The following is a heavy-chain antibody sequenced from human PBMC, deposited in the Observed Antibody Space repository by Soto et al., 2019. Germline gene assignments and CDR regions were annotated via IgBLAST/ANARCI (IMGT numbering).Heavy chain of an antibody. D-gene: IGHD1-26*01. Sequence: EGSLRLSCAASGFSFSTYNMNWVRQAPGKGLEWVSSIDASSTHIYYADSVKGRFTISRDNSKNTLYLQMNSLRAEDTAVYYCARDHSGSLDYWGQGTLVTVSS. CDR2: IDASSTHI. V-gene: IGHV3-21*01. J-gene: IGHJ4*02. CDR3: ARDHSGSLDY. CDR1: GFSFSTYN.